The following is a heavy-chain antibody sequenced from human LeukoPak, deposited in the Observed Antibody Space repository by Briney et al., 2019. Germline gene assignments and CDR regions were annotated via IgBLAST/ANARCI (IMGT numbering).Heavy chain of an antibody. CDR1: GFTFSSYA. Sequence: GGSLRLSCAASGFTFSSYAMSWVRQAPGKGLEWVSVIYSGGSTYYADSVKGRFTISRDNSKNTLYLQMNSLRAEDTAVYYCAKDLGSSGWYIDYWGQGTLVTVSS. V-gene: IGHV3-23*03. CDR3: AKDLGSSGWYIDY. CDR2: IYSGGST. J-gene: IGHJ4*02. D-gene: IGHD6-19*01.